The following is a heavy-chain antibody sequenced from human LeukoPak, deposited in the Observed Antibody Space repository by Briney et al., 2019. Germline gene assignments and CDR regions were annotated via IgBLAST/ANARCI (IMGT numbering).Heavy chain of an antibody. V-gene: IGHV3-48*03. CDR3: ARDPPDY. Sequence: PGGSLRLSCAASGFTFSSYEMNWVRQAPGKGLEWVSYILNSGTTTYYADSVKGRFTISRDSAKKSLYLQMNSLRAEDTGVYYCARDPPDYWGQGILVTVSS. CDR2: ILNSGTTT. J-gene: IGHJ4*02. CDR1: GFTFSSYE.